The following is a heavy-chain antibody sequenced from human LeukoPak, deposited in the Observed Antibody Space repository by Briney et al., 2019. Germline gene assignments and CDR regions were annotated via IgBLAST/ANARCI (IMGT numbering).Heavy chain of an antibody. CDR1: GFTFSSYS. D-gene: IGHD2-21*02. CDR2: IRSSSGTI. J-gene: IGHJ4*02. Sequence: GGSLRLSCAASGFTFSSYSMNWVRQAPGKGLEWVSNIRSSSGTIYYADSVKGRIPISRDNAKNSLYLQMNSLRDEDTAVYYCARGAYCGGDCFFFDYWGQGTLVSVSS. CDR3: ARGAYCGGDCFFFDY. V-gene: IGHV3-48*02.